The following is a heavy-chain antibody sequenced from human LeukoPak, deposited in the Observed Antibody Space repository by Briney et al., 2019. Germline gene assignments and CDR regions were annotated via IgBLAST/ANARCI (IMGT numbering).Heavy chain of an antibody. D-gene: IGHD3-3*01. J-gene: IGHJ4*02. CDR3: AREGNDYDFWSGDREGRYYFDY. CDR1: GYTFTSYD. V-gene: IGHV1-18*01. CDR2: ISVYSGYT. Sequence: ASVKVSCKASGYTFTSYDISWVRQAPGQGPEWMGWISVYSGYTNYAQKVQGRVTMTTDTSTSTAYMELRSLRSDDTAVYYCAREGNDYDFWSGDREGRYYFDYWGQGTLVTVSS.